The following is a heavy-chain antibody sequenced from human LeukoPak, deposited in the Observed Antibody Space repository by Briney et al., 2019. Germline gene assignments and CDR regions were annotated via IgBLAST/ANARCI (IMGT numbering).Heavy chain of an antibody. CDR1: GFTFDDYG. J-gene: IGHJ5*02. CDR3: ARRITMLRGVIPGIYFDP. Sequence: GGSLRLSCAASGFTFDDYGMSWVRQAPGKGLEWVSGINWNGGSTGYADSVKGRFTISRDNAKNSLYLQMNSLRAEDTALYYCARRITMLRGVIPGIYFDPWGQGTLVTVSS. CDR2: INWNGGST. D-gene: IGHD3-10*01. V-gene: IGHV3-20*04.